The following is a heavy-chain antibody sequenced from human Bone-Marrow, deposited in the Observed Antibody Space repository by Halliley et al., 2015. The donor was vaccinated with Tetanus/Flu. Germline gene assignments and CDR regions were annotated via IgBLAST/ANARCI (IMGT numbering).Heavy chain of an antibody. CDR1: GFSFSTYP. D-gene: IGHD2-15*01. CDR3: AKDDGGSQYIAAWMDP. CDR2: ISNDGIHE. J-gene: IGHJ5*02. V-gene: IGHV3-30*18. Sequence: SLRLSCAASGFSFSTYPMHWVRQAPGNGLEWVATISNDGIHEYYADSVRGRFSISRDSAESTLSLQMNSLRRDDTAVYYCAKDDGGSQYIAAWMDPWGQGTQRTVS.